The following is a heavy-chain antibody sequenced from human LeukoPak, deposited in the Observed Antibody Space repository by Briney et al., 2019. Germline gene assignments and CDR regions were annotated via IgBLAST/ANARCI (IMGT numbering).Heavy chain of an antibody. D-gene: IGHD4-17*01. Sequence: GGSLRLSCAASGFAFSSYWMSWVRQAPGKGLEWVGRIKSRTDGGTTDFAAPVKGRFTISRDDSKNTLSLQMNSLKTEDTAVYYCATEYYGAYNYWGQGILVTVSS. V-gene: IGHV3-15*01. CDR1: GFAFSSYW. CDR3: ATEYYGAYNY. J-gene: IGHJ4*02. CDR2: IKSRTDGGTT.